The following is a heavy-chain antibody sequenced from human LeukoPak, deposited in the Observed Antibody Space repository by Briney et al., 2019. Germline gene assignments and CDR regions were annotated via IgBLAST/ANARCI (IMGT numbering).Heavy chain of an antibody. J-gene: IGHJ1*01. D-gene: IGHD6-19*01. V-gene: IGHV4-38-2*02. CDR3: TRVLRQWLVPEYFQD. Sequence: SETLSLTCSVSGYSISYGYYWGWIRQPPGKGLQWIGSMFHSGITYYNPSLKSRVTISIDMSKNQFSLSLRSVTAADTAVYYCTRVLRQWLVPEYFQDWGQGTLVTVSS. CDR2: MFHSGIT. CDR1: GYSISYGYY.